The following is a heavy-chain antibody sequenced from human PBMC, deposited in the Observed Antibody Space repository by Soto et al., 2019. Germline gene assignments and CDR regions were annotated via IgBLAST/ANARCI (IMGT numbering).Heavy chain of an antibody. V-gene: IGHV3-30*18. CDR1: GFTFSSYG. J-gene: IGHJ5*02. CDR2: ISYDGSNK. D-gene: IGHD3-10*01. Sequence: SLRLSCAASGFTFSSYGMHWVRQAPGKGLEWVAVISYDGSNKYYADSVKGRFTISRDNSKNTLYLQMNSLRAEDTAVYYCAKEDLTVREFPHPPWYDPWGQGTLVTVSS. CDR3: AKEDLTVREFPHPPWYDP.